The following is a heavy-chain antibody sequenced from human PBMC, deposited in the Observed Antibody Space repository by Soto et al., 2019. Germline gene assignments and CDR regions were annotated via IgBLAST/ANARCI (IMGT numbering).Heavy chain of an antibody. CDR1: GGSISSYY. V-gene: IGHV4-59*01. CDR3: SRNGRDGMDF. Sequence: SETLSLTCTVSGGSISSYYWSWIRQPPGKGLEWLGYIYHNGSTNYNPSLKSRVTISVDRSKNQFSLKLSSETAADTAVYYCSRNGRDGMDFWGQGTTVTVSS. CDR2: IYHNGST. J-gene: IGHJ6*02.